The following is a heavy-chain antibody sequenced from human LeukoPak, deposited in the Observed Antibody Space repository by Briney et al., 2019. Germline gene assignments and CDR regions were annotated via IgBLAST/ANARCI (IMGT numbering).Heavy chain of an antibody. D-gene: IGHD3-9*01. CDR1: GGSISSYY. V-gene: IGHV4-4*07. J-gene: IGHJ4*02. CDR3: ATSARYYDILTGYSDGYYFDY. Sequence: SETLSLTCTVSGGSISSYYWSWIRQPAGKGLEWIGRIYTSGSTNYNPSLKSRVTMSVDTSKNQFSLKLSSVTAADTAVYYCATSARYYDILTGYSDGYYFDYWGQGTLVTVSS. CDR2: IYTSGST.